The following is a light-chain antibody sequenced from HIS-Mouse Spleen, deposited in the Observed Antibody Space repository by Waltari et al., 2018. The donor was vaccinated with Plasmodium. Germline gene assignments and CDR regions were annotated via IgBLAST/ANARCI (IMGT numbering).Light chain of an antibody. Sequence: SELTQPPSVSVSPGQTARITCSGDALPKKYAYWYQQKSGQAPVLVIYEDSKRPSGIPERFSGSSSGTMATLTISGAQVEDEADYYCYSTDSSGNHRVFGGGTKLTVL. CDR2: EDS. V-gene: IGLV3-10*01. CDR1: ALPKKY. CDR3: YSTDSSGNHRV. J-gene: IGLJ3*02.